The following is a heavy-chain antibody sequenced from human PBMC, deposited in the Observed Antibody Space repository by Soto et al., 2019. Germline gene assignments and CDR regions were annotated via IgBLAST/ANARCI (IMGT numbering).Heavy chain of an antibody. CDR3: ARDVGAARIYNWFDP. D-gene: IGHD6-6*01. CDR2: ISYDGSNK. CDR1: GFTFSSYA. V-gene: IGHV3-30-3*01. Sequence: QVQLVESGGGVVQPVRSLRLSCAASGFTFSSYAMHWVCPAPGKGLEWVAVISYDGSNKYYADSVKGRFTISRDNSKNTLYLQMNSLRAEDTAVYYCARDVGAARIYNWFDPWGQGTLVTVSS. J-gene: IGHJ5*02.